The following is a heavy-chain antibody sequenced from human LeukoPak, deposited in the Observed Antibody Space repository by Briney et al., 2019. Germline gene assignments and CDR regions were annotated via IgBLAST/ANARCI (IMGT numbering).Heavy chain of an antibody. CDR1: GYTFTSYG. CDR2: INPSGGST. J-gene: IGHJ4*02. D-gene: IGHD5-12*01. Sequence: ASVKVSCKASGYTFTSYGISWVRQAPGQGLEWMGAINPSGGSTRYAQRFQGRVTMSMDTSTDTVYMELTSLGSEDTAVFFCARGSYSAYDFGITKFDYWGQGTLVTVSS. CDR3: ARGSYSAYDFGITKFDY. V-gene: IGHV1-46*01.